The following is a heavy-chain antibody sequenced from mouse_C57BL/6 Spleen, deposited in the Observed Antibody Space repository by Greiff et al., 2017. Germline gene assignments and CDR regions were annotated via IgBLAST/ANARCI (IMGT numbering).Heavy chain of an antibody. J-gene: IGHJ4*01. CDR3: AKNHGNYVKAMDY. V-gene: IGHV2-5*01. CDR1: GFSLTSYG. Sequence: QVQLQQSGPGLVQPSQSLSITCTVSGFSLTSYGVHWVRQSPGKGLEWLGLIWRGGSTDYNAAFMSRLSITKDNSKSQVFFKMNSLQADDTAIYYCAKNHGNYVKAMDYWGQGTSVTVSS. D-gene: IGHD2-1*01. CDR2: IWRGGST.